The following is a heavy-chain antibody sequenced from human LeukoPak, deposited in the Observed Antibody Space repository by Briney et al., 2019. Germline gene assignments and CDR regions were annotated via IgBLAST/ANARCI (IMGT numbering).Heavy chain of an antibody. V-gene: IGHV3-7*03. D-gene: IGHD3-10*01. CDR3: AKGFFRARFGEIFDY. CDR2: IKQDGSEK. J-gene: IGHJ4*02. CDR1: GFTFSSYW. Sequence: GGSLRLSCAASGFTFSSYWMSWVRQAPGKGLEWVANIKQDGSEKYYVDSVKGRFTISRDNAKNSLYLQMNSLRAEDTAVYYCAKGFFRARFGEIFDYWGQGTLVTVSS.